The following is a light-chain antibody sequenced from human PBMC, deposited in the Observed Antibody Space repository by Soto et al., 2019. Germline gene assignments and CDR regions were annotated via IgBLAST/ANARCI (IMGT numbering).Light chain of an antibody. J-gene: IGLJ2*01. CDR1: SSDVGSYNL. V-gene: IGLV2-23*01. CDR3: CSYAGSRGLV. Sequence: QSVLTQPASVSGSPGQSITISCTGTSSDVGSYNLVSWYQQHPGKAPKLMIYEGSKRPSGVSNRFSGSKSGKTASLTISGLQAEDEADYYCCSYAGSRGLVFGGGTKRTVL. CDR2: EGS.